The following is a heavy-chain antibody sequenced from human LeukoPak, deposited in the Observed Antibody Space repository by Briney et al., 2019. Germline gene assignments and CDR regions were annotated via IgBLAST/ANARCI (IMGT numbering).Heavy chain of an antibody. CDR1: GFTFSSYG. J-gene: IGHJ6*02. CDR2: IWYDGSNK. Sequence: PGGSLRLSCAASGFTFSSYGMHWVRQAPGKGLEWVAVIWYDGSNKYYADSVKGRFTISRDNSKNTLYLQMNSLRAEDTAVYYCARDRTLITIFGVVPGPMDVWDQGTTVTVSS. D-gene: IGHD3-3*01. V-gene: IGHV3-33*01. CDR3: ARDRTLITIFGVVPGPMDV.